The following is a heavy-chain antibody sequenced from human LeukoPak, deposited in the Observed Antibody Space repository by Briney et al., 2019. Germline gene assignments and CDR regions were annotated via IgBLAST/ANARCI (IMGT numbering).Heavy chain of an antibody. CDR1: GGTFSSYA. Sequence: ASVKVSCKASGGTFSSYAINWVRQAPGQGLEWMGRIIPIFGIANYAQKFQGRVTITADKSTSTAYMELSSLRSEDTAAYYCARARRYDFWSGYYYSYFDHWGQGTLVTVSS. V-gene: IGHV1-69*04. J-gene: IGHJ4*02. CDR2: IIPIFGIA. CDR3: ARARRYDFWSGYYYSYFDH. D-gene: IGHD3-3*01.